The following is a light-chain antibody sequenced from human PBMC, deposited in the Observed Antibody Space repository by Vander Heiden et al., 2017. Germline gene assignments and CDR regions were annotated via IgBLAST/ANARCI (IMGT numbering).Light chain of an antibody. CDR3: QQYYSTPWT. V-gene: IGKV4-1*01. CDR1: QSVLYSSNNKNY. CDR2: WAS. J-gene: IGKJ1*01. Sequence: DIVMTQSPDALAVSLAERATIICTSSQSVLYSSNNKNYLAWYQQKPGQPPKLLIYWASTRESGVPDRFSGSGSGTDFTLTISSLQAEDVAVYYCQQYYSTPWTFGQGTKVEIK.